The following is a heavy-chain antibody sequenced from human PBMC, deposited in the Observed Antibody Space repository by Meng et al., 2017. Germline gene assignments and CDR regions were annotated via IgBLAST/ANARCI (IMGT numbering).Heavy chain of an antibody. V-gene: IGHV4-61*01. J-gene: IGHJ4*02. Sequence: QLVGSGPGLVGPSGSLSLTCTVPGGSVSSGSYYWSWIRQPPGKGLEWIGYIYYSGSTNYNPSLKSRVTISVDTSKNQFSLKLSSVTAADTAVYYCARGLTYYYDSSGYYFDYWGQGTLVTVSS. CDR1: GGSVSSGSYY. D-gene: IGHD3-22*01. CDR3: ARGLTYYYDSSGYYFDY. CDR2: IYYSGST.